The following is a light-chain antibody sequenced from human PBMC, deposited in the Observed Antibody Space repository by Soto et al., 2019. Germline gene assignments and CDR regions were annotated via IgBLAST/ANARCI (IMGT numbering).Light chain of an antibody. V-gene: IGKV3-20*01. CDR1: QSVSSNF. J-gene: IGKJ1*01. CDR2: GAS. CDR3: QQYGSSRWT. Sequence: ENVLTQSPGTLSLSPGERATLSCRASQSVSSNFLAWYQQKPGQAPRLLIYGASNRATGIPDRFSGSGSGTDFTLTISRLGPEDFEMYYCQQYGSSRWTFAQGTKVDIK.